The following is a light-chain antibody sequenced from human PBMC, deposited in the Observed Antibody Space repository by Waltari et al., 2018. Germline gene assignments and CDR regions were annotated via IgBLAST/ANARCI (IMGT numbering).Light chain of an antibody. J-gene: IGLJ3*02. Sequence: QTVVTQEPSLSVSPGGTVTLTCALSSGSVSSTSYPTWYQQTPGQPPRTLVYKGISRSSGVPDRFSGSILGNTAAPTITGAPADDESDYYCSMYMGSGVWGFGGGTKVTVL. V-gene: IGLV8-61*01. CDR3: SMYMGSGVWG. CDR1: SGSVSSTSY. CDR2: KGI.